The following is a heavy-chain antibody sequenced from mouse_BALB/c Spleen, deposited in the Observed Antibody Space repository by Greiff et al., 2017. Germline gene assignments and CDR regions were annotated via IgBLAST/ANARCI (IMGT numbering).Heavy chain of an antibody. D-gene: IGHD2-1*01. Sequence: LQQPGSELVRPGASVKLSCKASGYTFTSYWMHWVKQRHGQGLEWIGNIYPGSGSTNYDEKFKSKGTLTVDTSSSTAYMHLSSLTSEDSAVYYGTRGWGGNYVNWYFDVWGAGTTVTVSS. CDR2: IYPGSGST. CDR3: TRGWGGNYVNWYFDV. V-gene: IGHV1S22*01. J-gene: IGHJ1*01. CDR1: GYTFTSYW.